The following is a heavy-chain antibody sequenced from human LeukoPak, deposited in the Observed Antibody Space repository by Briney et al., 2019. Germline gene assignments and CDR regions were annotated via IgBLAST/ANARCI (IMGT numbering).Heavy chain of an antibody. CDR1: GDSISGYY. V-gene: IGHV4-4*07. CDR2: IHTSGST. CDR3: ARAPEGHSSAWYGY. D-gene: IGHD6-19*01. Sequence: PSETLSLTCTVSGDSISGYYWNWIRQPAGKGLEWIGRIHTSGSTDYNPSLKSRVTMSLDTSKNQFSLKLNSVTAADTAVYYCARAPEGHSSAWYGYWGQGTLVTVSS. J-gene: IGHJ4*02.